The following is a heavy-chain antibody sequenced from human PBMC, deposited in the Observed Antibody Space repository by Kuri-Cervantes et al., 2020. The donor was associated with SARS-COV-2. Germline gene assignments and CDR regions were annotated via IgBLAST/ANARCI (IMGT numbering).Heavy chain of an antibody. V-gene: IGHV3-30*01. J-gene: IGHJ6*02. CDR2: ISYDGSNK. D-gene: IGHD3-10*01. CDR3: ARGGYYYGSGSYTYYYGMDV. Sequence: LSLTCAASGFTFSSYAMHWVRQAPGKGLEWVAVISYDGSNKYYADSVKGRFTISRDNSKNTLYLQMNSLRAEDTAVYYCARGGYYYGSGSYTYYYGMDVWGQGTTVTVSS. CDR1: GFTFSSYA.